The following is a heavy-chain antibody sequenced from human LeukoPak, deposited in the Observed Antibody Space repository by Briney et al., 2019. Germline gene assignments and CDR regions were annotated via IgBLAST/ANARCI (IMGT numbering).Heavy chain of an antibody. Sequence: GASVKVSCKASGYTFTSYDINWVRQATGQGLEWMGWMNPNSGNTGYAQKFQGRVTMTRNTSISTAYMELSSLRSEDTAVYYCARFFSSGWHVIEGTDYWGQGTLVTVSS. D-gene: IGHD6-19*01. CDR1: GYTFTSYD. J-gene: IGHJ4*02. V-gene: IGHV1-8*01. CDR2: MNPNSGNT. CDR3: ARFFSSGWHVIEGTDY.